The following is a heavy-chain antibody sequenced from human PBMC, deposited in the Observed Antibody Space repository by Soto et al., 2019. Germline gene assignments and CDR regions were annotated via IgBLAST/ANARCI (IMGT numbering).Heavy chain of an antibody. CDR3: ARSVTVSKDFDY. CDR1: GGTFSSYT. V-gene: IGHV1-69*02. Sequence: ASVKVSCKASGGTFSSYTISWVRQAPGQGLEWMGRIIPILGIANYAQKFQGRVTITADKSTSTAYMELSSLRSEDTAVYYCARSVTVSKDFDYWGQGTLVTVSS. CDR2: IIPILGIA. D-gene: IGHD4-17*01. J-gene: IGHJ4*02.